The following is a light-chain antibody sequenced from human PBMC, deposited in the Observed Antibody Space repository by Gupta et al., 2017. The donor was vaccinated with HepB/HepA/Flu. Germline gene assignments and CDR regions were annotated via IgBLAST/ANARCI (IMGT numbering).Light chain of an antibody. V-gene: IGKV3-11*01. CDR3: LQRRSWPIT. Sequence: EIVLTQSPATLSLSPGERGTLSCKASQYVDIYLAWYQQIPGQPPRLLIYDTSNRATGTPARFSGSGSGTDFTLTIASLEPEDFAIYYCLQRRSWPITFGQGTRLEIK. CDR1: QYVDIY. J-gene: IGKJ5*01. CDR2: DTS.